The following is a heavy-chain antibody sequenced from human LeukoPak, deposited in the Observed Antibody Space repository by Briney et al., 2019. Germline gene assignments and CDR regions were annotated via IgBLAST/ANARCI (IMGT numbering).Heavy chain of an antibody. D-gene: IGHD3-22*01. CDR2: ISAYNGNT. Sequence: GASVKVSCKASGYTFTSYGISWVRQAPGQGLEWMGWISAYNGNTNYAQKLQGRVTMTTDTSTSTAYMELRSLRSDDTAVYYCARGYITMIRDEAFDIWGQGTMVTVSS. J-gene: IGHJ3*02. CDR3: ARGYITMIRDEAFDI. CDR1: GYTFTSYG. V-gene: IGHV1-18*01.